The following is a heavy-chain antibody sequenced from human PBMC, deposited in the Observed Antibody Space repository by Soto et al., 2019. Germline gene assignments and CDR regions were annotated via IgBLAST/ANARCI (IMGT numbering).Heavy chain of an antibody. CDR2: ISHDGSNQ. CDR1: GVGFSGIG. CDR3: AKETRSRAVTATRVNGMDV. D-gene: IGHD2-21*02. Sequence: ALRLSFAPAGVGFSGIGMHWLRQAPGKGLEWVAAISHDGSNQYYGDSVKGRFSISRDHSNNRLYLQMNNLKVEDSAIYYCAKETRSRAVTATRVNGMDVWGQGTTVTVSS. J-gene: IGHJ6*02. V-gene: IGHV3-30*18.